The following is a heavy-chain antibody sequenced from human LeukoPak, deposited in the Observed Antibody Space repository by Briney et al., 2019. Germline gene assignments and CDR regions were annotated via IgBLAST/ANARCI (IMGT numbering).Heavy chain of an antibody. V-gene: IGHV3-23*01. CDR1: GFTFSSYA. CDR2: ISGSGGST. Sequence: GGSLRLSCAPSGFTFSSYAMSWVRQAPGKGLEWVAAISGSGGSTYYADSVKGRFTISRDNSKNTLYLQMNSLRAEDTAVYYCAKDRPTFYYYDSSGYPYSAFDYWGQGTLVTVSS. J-gene: IGHJ4*02. CDR3: AKDRPTFYYYDSSGYPYSAFDY. D-gene: IGHD3-22*01.